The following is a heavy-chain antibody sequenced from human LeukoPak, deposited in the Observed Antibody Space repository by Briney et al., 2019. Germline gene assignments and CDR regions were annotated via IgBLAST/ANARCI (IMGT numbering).Heavy chain of an antibody. J-gene: IGHJ4*02. CDR3: AKIYDILPWCPEW. CDR1: GITFSSYG. Sequence: GGSLRPSCAASGITFSSYGMSWVRQAPGKGLEWVAFIRYDGSNKYYADSVKGRFTISRDNSKNTLYLQMNSLRAEDTAVYYCAKIYDILPWCPEWWGQGTLVTVSS. CDR2: IRYDGSNK. V-gene: IGHV3-30*02. D-gene: IGHD3-9*01.